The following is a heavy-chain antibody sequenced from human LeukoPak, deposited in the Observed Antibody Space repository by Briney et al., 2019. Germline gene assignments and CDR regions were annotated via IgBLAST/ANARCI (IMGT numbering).Heavy chain of an antibody. V-gene: IGHV3-11*01. CDR2: ISGSGSDM. J-gene: IGHJ4*02. CDR3: ATYRQVLLPFES. D-gene: IGHD2-8*02. Sequence: GGSLRLSCAASGFGFSDSYMTWIRQTPGKGLEWLAYISGSGSDMYYADSVKGRFTISRDNSKSTLSLQMNSLRAEDTAIYYCATYRQVLLPFESWGQGTLVTVSS. CDR1: GFGFSDSY.